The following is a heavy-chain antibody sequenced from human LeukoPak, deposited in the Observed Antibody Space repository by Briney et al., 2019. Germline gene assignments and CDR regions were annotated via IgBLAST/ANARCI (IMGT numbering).Heavy chain of an antibody. CDR3: ARRDFYGGNSLDALDI. V-gene: IGHV3-30-3*01. CDR1: GFTFSIYA. Sequence: GRSLRLSCAASGFTFSIYAMHWVRQAPGKGLEWVAIISYDGTIKDYADSVKGRFTISRDNSKNTLYLQMNSLRAEDTAVYYCARRDFYGGNSLDALDIWGQGTMVTVSS. J-gene: IGHJ3*02. D-gene: IGHD4-23*01. CDR2: ISYDGTIK.